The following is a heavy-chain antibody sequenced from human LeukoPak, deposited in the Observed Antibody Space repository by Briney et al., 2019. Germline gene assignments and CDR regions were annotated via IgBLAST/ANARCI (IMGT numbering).Heavy chain of an antibody. J-gene: IGHJ4*02. CDR2: IHHSGSTY. D-gene: IGHD3-3*01. Sequence: SETLSLTCTVSGGSISSGDYYWSWIRQPPGKGLEWIGYIHHSGSTYYYNPSLKSRVTMSVDTSKNQFSLKLSSVTAADTAVYYCARVPNYDFWSGYLDYWGQGTLVTVSS. V-gene: IGHV4-30-4*01. CDR1: GGSISSGDYY. CDR3: ARVPNYDFWSGYLDY.